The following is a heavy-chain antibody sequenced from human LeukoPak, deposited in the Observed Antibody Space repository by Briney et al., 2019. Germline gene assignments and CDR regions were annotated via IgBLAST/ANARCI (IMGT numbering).Heavy chain of an antibody. CDR2: IDWDDDK. D-gene: IGHD3-10*01. J-gene: IGHJ4*02. V-gene: IGHV2-70*11. CDR3: ARISSTMVRGVIIRPFDY. Sequence: TLSLTCAVYGGSFSGYYWSWIRQPPGKALEWLARIDWDDDKYYSTSLKTRLTISKDTSKNQVVLTMTNMDPVDTATYYCARISSTMVRGVIIRPFDYWGQGTLVTVSS. CDR1: GGSFSGYY.